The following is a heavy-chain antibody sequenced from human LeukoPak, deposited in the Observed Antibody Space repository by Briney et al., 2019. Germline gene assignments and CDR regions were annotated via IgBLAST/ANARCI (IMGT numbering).Heavy chain of an antibody. CDR1: GGSISSSSYY. V-gene: IGHV4-39*01. J-gene: IGHJ2*01. D-gene: IGHD2-15*01. CDR3: ARKVVFDL. Sequence: SETLSLTCTLSGGSISSSSYYWGWIRQPPGKGLEWIGSIYYSGSTYYNPSLKSRVTISVGTSKNQFSLKLSSVTAADTAVYYCARKVVFDLWGRGTLVTVSS. CDR2: IYYSGST.